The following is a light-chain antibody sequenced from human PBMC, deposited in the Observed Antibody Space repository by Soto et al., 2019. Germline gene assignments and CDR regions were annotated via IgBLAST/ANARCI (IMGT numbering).Light chain of an antibody. J-gene: IGLJ2*01. CDR3: SSYTRSRTLI. CDR2: EVS. Sequence: QSALTQPASVSGSPGQSITISCTGTSIDVGGYNYVSWYQQHPGKAPKLMIYEVSNRPSGVSNRFSDSKSGNTASLTISGLQAEDEADYYCSSYTRSRTLIFGGGTKLTVL. CDR1: SIDVGGYNY. V-gene: IGLV2-14*01.